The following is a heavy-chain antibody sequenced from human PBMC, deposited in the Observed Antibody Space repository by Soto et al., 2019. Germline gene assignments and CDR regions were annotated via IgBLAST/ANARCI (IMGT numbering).Heavy chain of an antibody. CDR1: GFTFSSYW. Sequence: EVQLVESGGGLVQPGGSLRLSCAASGFTFSSYWMSWVRQAPGKGLEWVANIKQDGSEKYYVDSVKGRFTISRDNAKNSLYLQMNSLSAEDTAVYYCAKAAHFRIAARPNYYYYMDVWGQGTTVTVSS. CDR3: AKAAHFRIAARPNYYYYMDV. D-gene: IGHD6-6*01. V-gene: IGHV3-7*01. CDR2: IKQDGSEK. J-gene: IGHJ6*03.